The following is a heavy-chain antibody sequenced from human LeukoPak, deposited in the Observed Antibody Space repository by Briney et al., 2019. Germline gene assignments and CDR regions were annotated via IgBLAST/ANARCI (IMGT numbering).Heavy chain of an antibody. D-gene: IGHD1-14*01. CDR3: ATYPRNDAFDI. Sequence: GGSLRLSCVASGFTFSSYAMSWVRQAPGKGLEGVSAISGSGGSTYYADSGKGRFTISRDNSKNTLYLQMNGLRAEDTAVYYCATYPRNDAFDIWGQGTMVTVSS. J-gene: IGHJ3*02. CDR2: ISGSGGST. V-gene: IGHV3-23*01. CDR1: GFTFSSYA.